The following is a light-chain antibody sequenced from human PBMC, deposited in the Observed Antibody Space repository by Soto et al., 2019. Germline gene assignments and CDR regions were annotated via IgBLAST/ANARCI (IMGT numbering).Light chain of an antibody. Sequence: EIVMTQSPATLSVSPGERATLSCRASQSVSSNLAWYQQKPGQAPRLLIYGASTRATGIPARFSGSGSGTEFTLNISRLQSEDFAVYYCQQYNNWPPWTFGQGTKVKIK. CDR3: QQYNNWPPWT. CDR1: QSVSSN. V-gene: IGKV3-15*01. J-gene: IGKJ1*01. CDR2: GAS.